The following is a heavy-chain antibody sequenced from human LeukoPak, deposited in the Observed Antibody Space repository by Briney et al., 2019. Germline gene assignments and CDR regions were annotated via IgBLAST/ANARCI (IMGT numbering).Heavy chain of an antibody. Sequence: SETLSLTCTVSGDSLINFYWSWIRQPPGRGLEWIGYIYYSGTTNYNPSLKSRVTMSVDTSKNQFSLKLRSVTAADTAVYYCARLKFDVLTGYYEALDYWGQGTLVTVSS. CDR1: GDSLINFY. J-gene: IGHJ4*02. CDR2: IYYSGTT. CDR3: ARLKFDVLTGYYEALDY. D-gene: IGHD3-9*01. V-gene: IGHV4-59*08.